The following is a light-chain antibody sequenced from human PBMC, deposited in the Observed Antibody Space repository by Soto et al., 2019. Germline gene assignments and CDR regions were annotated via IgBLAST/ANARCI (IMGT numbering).Light chain of an antibody. Sequence: VVLTQSPATLSVSPGERATLSCRASQSVSSNLAWYQQQPGQAPRLLIYGASSRATGIPDRFSGSGSGTDFTLTISRLEPEDFAVYYCQQYGSSITFGQGTRLEIK. CDR3: QQYGSSIT. V-gene: IGKV3-20*01. CDR2: GAS. J-gene: IGKJ5*01. CDR1: QSVSSN.